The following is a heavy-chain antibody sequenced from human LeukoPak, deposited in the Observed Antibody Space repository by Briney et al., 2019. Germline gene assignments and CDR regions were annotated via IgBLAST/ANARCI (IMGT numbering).Heavy chain of an antibody. CDR3: ARGLGAVAGTDYYYGMDV. V-gene: IGHV1-8*01. CDR1: GYTFTSYD. D-gene: IGHD6-19*01. J-gene: IGHJ6*02. Sequence: GASVKVSCKASGYTFTSYDINWVRQATGQGLEWMGWINPNSGNTDYAQKFQGRVTMTRNTSISTAYMELSSLRSEDTAVYYCARGLGAVAGTDYYYGMDVWGQGTTVTVSS. CDR2: INPNSGNT.